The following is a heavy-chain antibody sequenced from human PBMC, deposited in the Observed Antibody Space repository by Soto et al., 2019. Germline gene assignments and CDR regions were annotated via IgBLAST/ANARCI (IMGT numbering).Heavy chain of an antibody. Sequence: SETLSLTCTVSGGSISSGDYYWSWIRQPPGKGLEWIGYIYYSGSTYYNPSLKSRVTISVDTSKNQFSLKLSSVTAADTAVYYCAGNIVVVPAAIPFDPWGQGTLVTVSS. CDR1: GGSISSGDYY. J-gene: IGHJ5*02. D-gene: IGHD2-2*01. V-gene: IGHV4-30-4*01. CDR2: IYYSGST. CDR3: AGNIVVVPAAIPFDP.